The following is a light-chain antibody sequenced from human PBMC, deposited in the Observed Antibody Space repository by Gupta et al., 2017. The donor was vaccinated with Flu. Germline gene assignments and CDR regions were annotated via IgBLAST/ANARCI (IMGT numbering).Light chain of an antibody. J-gene: IGKJ4*01. CDR1: HFISSN. Sequence: EIVMTQSPAALSVSPGERATLSCRASHFISSNLAWYKQKPGQPPRLLINGASSRDADFQARFRGSGFGKELALTISSRQWEDYAGYFSQQNYDWPPLTFGGGTXVEIK. CDR3: QQNYDWPPLT. V-gene: IGKV3-15*01. CDR2: GAS.